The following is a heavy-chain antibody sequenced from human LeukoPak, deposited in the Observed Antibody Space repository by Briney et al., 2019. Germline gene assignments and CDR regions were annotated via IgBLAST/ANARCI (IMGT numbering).Heavy chain of an antibody. J-gene: IGHJ4*02. CDR3: ARGLHDRSWYGAH. V-gene: IGHV3-30*04. CDR2: LPPDGSYR. CDR1: GFTFSDYT. D-gene: IGHD6-13*01. Sequence: GGSLRLSCAASGFTFSDYTMQWVRQAPGKGLEWVALLPPDGSYRYYADSLKGRFTISRDNFKNALYLQMNSLRLEDTAVYYCARGLHDRSWYGAHWGQGTLLSVSS.